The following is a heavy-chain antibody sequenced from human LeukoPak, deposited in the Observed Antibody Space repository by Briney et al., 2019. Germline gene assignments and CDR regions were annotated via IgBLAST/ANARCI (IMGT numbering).Heavy chain of an antibody. J-gene: IGHJ4*02. Sequence: ARSLTLSCAPSGFKFSTNWISWVRQAPGKLLEWVDNIKQDGSEKYYVYSVKGRFTISRDNAKNSLYLQMNSLRAEDTAVYYCAREGPSVTPYYWGQGTLVTVSS. D-gene: IGHD4-17*01. V-gene: IGHV3-7*01. CDR3: AREGPSVTPYY. CDR2: IKQDGSEK. CDR1: GFKFSTNW.